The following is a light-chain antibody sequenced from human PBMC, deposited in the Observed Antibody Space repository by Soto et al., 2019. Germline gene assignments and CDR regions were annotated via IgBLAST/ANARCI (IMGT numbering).Light chain of an antibody. CDR2: EVS. CDR1: SSDIGYYNY. Sequence: QFCLTQSASVYGTPGQSISISCTGTSSDIGYYNYVSLYQQHPCKAPKLIIYEVSNRPSGVSNRFSGSKYANTAALTISGLQAEDEADYHCSSYTTTSTVIFGAGTRVTV. J-gene: IGLJ1*01. V-gene: IGLV2-14*01. CDR3: SSYTTTSTVI.